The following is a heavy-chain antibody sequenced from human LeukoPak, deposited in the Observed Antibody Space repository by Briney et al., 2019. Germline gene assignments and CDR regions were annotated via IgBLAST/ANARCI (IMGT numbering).Heavy chain of an antibody. CDR2: IIPIFGTA. CDR3: ASAVRLDNWNYRY. Sequence: SLKVSCKASGGTFSSYAVSWVRQAPGHGLEWMGGIIPIFGTANYAQKFQGRVTITTDESTSTAYMELSSLRSEDTAVYYCASAVRLDNWNYRYWGQGTLVTVSS. V-gene: IGHV1-69*05. D-gene: IGHD1-7*01. CDR1: GGTFSSYA. J-gene: IGHJ4*02.